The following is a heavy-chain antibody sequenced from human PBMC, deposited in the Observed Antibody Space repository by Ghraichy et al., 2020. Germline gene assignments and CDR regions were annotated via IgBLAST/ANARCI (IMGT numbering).Heavy chain of an antibody. CDR1: GGSFSGDY. CDR2: INHSGST. D-gene: IGHD3-10*01. V-gene: IGHV4-34*01. Sequence: SETLSLTCAVYGGSFSGDYWSWIRPPPGKGLEWIGEINHSGSTNYNPSLKTRVTISVDTSKNQFSLKLSSVTAADTAVYYCARVLTYYDGSESYTLRLPRYFDLWGRGTLVTVSS. CDR3: ARVLTYYDGSESYTLRLPRYFDL. J-gene: IGHJ2*01.